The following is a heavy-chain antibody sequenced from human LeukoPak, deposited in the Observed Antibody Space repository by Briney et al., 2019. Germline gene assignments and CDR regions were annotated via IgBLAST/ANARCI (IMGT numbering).Heavy chain of an antibody. J-gene: IGHJ5*02. D-gene: IGHD3-22*01. CDR3: ARGGYYYDSSGNWFDP. CDR2: IYHSGST. CDR1: GYSISSGYY. V-gene: IGHV4-38-2*02. Sequence: PSETLSLTCTVSGYSISSGYYWGWIRQPPGKGLEWIGSIYHSGSTYYNPSLKGRVTISVDTSKNQFSLKLSSVTAADTAVYYCARGGYYYDSSGNWFDPWGQGTLVTVSS.